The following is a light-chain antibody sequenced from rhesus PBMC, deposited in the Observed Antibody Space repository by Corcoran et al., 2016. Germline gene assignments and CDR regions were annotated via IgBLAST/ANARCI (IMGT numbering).Light chain of an antibody. V-gene: IGKV1-28*03. CDR1: QGISSY. Sequence: DIQMTQSPSSLSASVGDTVTITCRASQGISSYLNWFQQKPGKAPKLLIYDASSLESGVPSRFSGSGSWTAFTLTISSLQPEDFAAYYCLQHNSYPFTFGPGTKLDIK. J-gene: IGKJ3*01. CDR3: LQHNSYPFT. CDR2: DAS.